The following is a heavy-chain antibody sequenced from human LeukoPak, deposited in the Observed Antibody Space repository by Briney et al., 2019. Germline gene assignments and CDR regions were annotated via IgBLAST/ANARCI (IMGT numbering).Heavy chain of an antibody. D-gene: IGHD1-14*01. CDR3: TRDRSRAEDD. J-gene: IGHJ4*02. CDR2: INQGGSDK. CDR1: GFIFSSYA. V-gene: IGHV3-7*01. Sequence: SGGSLRLSCAASGFIFSSYAMSWVRQAPGKGLEWVANINQGGSDKYYVDSVKGRFTISRDNANNLLYLQMNSLRGEDTAVYYCTRDRSRAEDDWGQGTLVTVSS.